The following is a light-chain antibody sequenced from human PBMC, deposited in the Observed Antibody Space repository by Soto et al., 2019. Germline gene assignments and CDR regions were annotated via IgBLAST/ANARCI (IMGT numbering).Light chain of an antibody. Sequence: EMVMTQSPATLSVSLGERATLSCRASLSVRTKLVWYQQKPGQAPRLLIYGASTRATGIPARFSGSGYGTEFILTISNLQSEDFAVYYCQQHDQGWTFGQGTKVEIK. V-gene: IGKV3-15*01. CDR3: QQHDQGWT. CDR1: LSVRTK. J-gene: IGKJ1*01. CDR2: GAS.